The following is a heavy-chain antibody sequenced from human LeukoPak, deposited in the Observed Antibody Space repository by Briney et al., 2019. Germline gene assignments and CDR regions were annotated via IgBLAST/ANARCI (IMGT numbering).Heavy chain of an antibody. Sequence: ASVKVSCKTSGYTFTFYYMHWVRQAPGQGLEWMGIINPNGGRTAYPQKFQGRVTMTSDTSTGTVYMELNSLRSDDTAVYYCARGNVDTAMANYWGQGTLVTVSS. J-gene: IGHJ4*02. CDR2: INPNGGRT. V-gene: IGHV1-46*01. CDR1: GYTFTFYY. D-gene: IGHD5-18*01. CDR3: ARGNVDTAMANY.